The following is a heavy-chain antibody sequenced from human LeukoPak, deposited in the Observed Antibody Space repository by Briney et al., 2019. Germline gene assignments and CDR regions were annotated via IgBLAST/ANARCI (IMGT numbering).Heavy chain of an antibody. V-gene: IGHV4-59*12. CDR1: GGSISSYY. Sequence: PSETLSLTCTVSGGSISSYYWSWIRQPPGKGLEWIGYIYYSGSTNYNPSLKSRVTISVDTSKNQFSLKLSSVTAADTAVYYCARGHEPPAAGISRDYYFDYWGQGTLVTVSS. D-gene: IGHD6-13*01. CDR2: IYYSGST. J-gene: IGHJ4*02. CDR3: ARGHEPPAAGISRDYYFDY.